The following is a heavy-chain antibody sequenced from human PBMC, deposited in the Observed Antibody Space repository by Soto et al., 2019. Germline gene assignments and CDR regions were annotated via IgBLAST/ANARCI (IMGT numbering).Heavy chain of an antibody. J-gene: IGHJ5*02. CDR1: GGSISSYY. V-gene: IGHV4-59*12. Sequence: SETLSLTCTVSGGSISSYYWSWIRQPPGKGLEWIGYIYYSGSTNYNPSLKSRVTISVDTSKNQFSLKLSSVTAADTAVYYCARVWQQLVHRFDPWGQGTLVTVSS. D-gene: IGHD6-13*01. CDR3: ARVWQQLVHRFDP. CDR2: IYYSGST.